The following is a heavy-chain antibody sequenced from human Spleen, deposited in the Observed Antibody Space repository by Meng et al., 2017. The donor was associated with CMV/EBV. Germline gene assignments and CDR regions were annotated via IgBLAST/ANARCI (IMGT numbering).Heavy chain of an antibody. D-gene: IGHD6-6*01. Sequence: FSISTGGVGVGGSRQPGGKALGWVALNYWNDDKRYSAALKSRLTITKDTSKNQVVLTMTNMDPVDTATYYCAHTGDRYSSSYEAFDPWGQRTLVTVSS. CDR3: AHTGDRYSSSYEAFDP. V-gene: IGHV2-5*01. J-gene: IGHJ5*02. CDR1: FSISTGGVG. CDR2: NYWNDDK.